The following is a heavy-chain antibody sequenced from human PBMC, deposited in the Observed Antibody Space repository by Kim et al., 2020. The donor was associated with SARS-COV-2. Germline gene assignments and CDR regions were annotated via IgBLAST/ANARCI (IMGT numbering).Heavy chain of an antibody. CDR3: AKMGVGAKLWFGELIDY. V-gene: IGHV3-23*03. J-gene: IGHJ4*02. D-gene: IGHD3-10*01. Sequence: VKGRFTTSRDNSKTTLYLQRNSLRAEDTAVYYCAKMGVGAKLWFGELIDYWGQGTLVTVSS.